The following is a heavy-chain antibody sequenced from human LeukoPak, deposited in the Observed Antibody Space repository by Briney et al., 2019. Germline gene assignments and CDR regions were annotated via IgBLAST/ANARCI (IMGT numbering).Heavy chain of an antibody. J-gene: IGHJ4*02. D-gene: IGHD1-20*01. CDR1: GYTFTSYG. V-gene: IGHV1-18*01. CDR2: ISAYNGNT. CDR3: ARENNWSSEGPVSPIDY. Sequence: ASVKVSCKASGYTFTSYGISWVRQAPGQGLEWMGWISAYNGNTNYAQKLQGRVTMTTDTSTSTAYMELRSLRSDDTAVYYCARENNWSSEGPVSPIDYWGQGTLVTVSS.